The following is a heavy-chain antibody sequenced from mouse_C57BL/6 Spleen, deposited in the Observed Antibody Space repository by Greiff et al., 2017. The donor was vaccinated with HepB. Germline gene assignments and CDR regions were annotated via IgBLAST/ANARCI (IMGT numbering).Heavy chain of an antibody. Sequence: VQLQQSGAELVKAGASVKMSCKASGYTFTSYWMHWVKQRLGQGLEWFAETNPTNGRTYYNEKFKRKATLTVDKSSSTAYMLLSGPTFEDSAVYYCGRIKKIVATYFDYLGQGTTLTVAS. J-gene: IGHJ2*01. V-gene: IGHV1S81*02. D-gene: IGHD1-1*01. CDR1: GYTFTSYW. CDR2: TNPTNGRT. CDR3: GRIKKIVATYFDY.